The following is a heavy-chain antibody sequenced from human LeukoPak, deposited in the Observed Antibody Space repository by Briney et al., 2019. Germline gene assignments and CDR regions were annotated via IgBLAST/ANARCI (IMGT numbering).Heavy chain of an antibody. D-gene: IGHD5-18*01. V-gene: IGHV3-9*01. CDR3: AKGMGGYSDYYFYC. Sequence: GRSLRLSCAASGFNFDDYAMHWVRQAPGKGLEWVSGISWNSGSIGYADSVKGRFTISRDNAKNSLYLQMNSLRAEDTALYYCAKGMGGYSDYYFYCWGQGTLVTV. CDR1: GFNFDDYA. J-gene: IGHJ4*02. CDR2: ISWNSGSI.